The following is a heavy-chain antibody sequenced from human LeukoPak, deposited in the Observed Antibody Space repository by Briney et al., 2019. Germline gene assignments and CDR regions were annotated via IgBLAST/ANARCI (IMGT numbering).Heavy chain of an antibody. CDR2: IYTSGST. CDR1: GGSISSGSYY. J-gene: IGHJ4*02. Sequence: PSQTLSLTCTVSGGSISSGSYYWSWIRQPAGKGLVWIGRIYTSGSTNYNPSLKSRVTISVDTSKNQFSLKLSSVTAADTAVYYCARGTWRYYFDYWGQGTLVTVSS. V-gene: IGHV4-61*02. CDR3: ARGTWRYYFDY. D-gene: IGHD3-3*01.